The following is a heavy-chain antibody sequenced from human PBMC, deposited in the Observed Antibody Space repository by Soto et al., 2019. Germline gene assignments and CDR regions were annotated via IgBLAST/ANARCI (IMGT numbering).Heavy chain of an antibody. CDR1: GYTFTSYD. V-gene: IGHV1-8*01. CDR3: ARTASRDGYAGF. D-gene: IGHD5-12*01. CDR2: MNPNSGNT. Sequence: QVQLVQSGAAVKKPRASVKVSCKASGYTFTSYDINWVRQATGQGLEWMGWMNPNSGNTGYAQKFQGRVTMTRNTSISTAYMELSSLRSEDTAVYYCARTASRDGYAGFWGQGTLVTVSS. J-gene: IGHJ4*02.